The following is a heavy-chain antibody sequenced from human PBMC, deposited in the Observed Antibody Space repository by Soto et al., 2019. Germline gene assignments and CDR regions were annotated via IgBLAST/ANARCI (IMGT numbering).Heavy chain of an antibody. V-gene: IGHV3-15*07. CDR3: TTGFTRLAAFDI. CDR2: IKSKTDGGTT. J-gene: IGHJ3*02. Sequence: EVQLVESGGGLVKPGGSLRLSCAASGFTFSNAWMNWVRQAPGKGLEWVGRIKSKTDGGTTDYAAPGKGRFTISRDDSKNTLYLQMNSLKTDDTAVYYWTTGFTRLAAFDIWGQGTMVTVSS. CDR1: GFTFSNAW. D-gene: IGHD6-6*01.